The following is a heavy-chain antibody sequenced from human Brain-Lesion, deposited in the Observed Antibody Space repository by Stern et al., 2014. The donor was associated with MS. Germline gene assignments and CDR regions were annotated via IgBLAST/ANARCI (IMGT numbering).Heavy chain of an antibody. CDR1: GSPFSSAFY. CDR2: ISHSGRT. J-gene: IGHJ4*02. D-gene: IGHD6-13*01. V-gene: IGHV4-38-2*02. Sequence: QVQLQESGPGLVKPSETLSLTCTASGSPFSSAFYWGWIRQPPGKGLEWIGTISHSGRTFYNTSLKGRVPILLDTSNKHLSLKVASVAAADTAVYYCTRDSSISRFFIWGQGTLVTVSS. CDR3: TRDSSISRFFI.